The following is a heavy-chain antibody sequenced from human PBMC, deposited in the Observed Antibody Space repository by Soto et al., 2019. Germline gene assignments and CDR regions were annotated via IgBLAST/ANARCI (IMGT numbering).Heavy chain of an antibody. V-gene: IGHV3-48*03. CDR3: AREENYYESSGYAGRYFDY. CDR1: GFTFSSYE. D-gene: IGHD3-22*01. J-gene: IGHJ4*02. CDR2: ISSSGSTT. Sequence: GGSLRLSCEVSGFTFSSYEMSWVRQAPGKGLECIAYISSSGSTTDHADSVKGRFTVSRDNAKNSLYLEMNSLRVEDSGIYYCAREENYYESSGYAGRYFDYWGQGALVTVSS.